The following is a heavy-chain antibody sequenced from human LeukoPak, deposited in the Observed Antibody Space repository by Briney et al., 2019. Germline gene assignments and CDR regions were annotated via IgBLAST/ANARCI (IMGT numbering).Heavy chain of an antibody. V-gene: IGHV1-8*01. CDR1: GYTFTTHD. CDR2: RNPGSGDT. D-gene: IGHD3-9*01. J-gene: IGHJ4*02. Sequence: ASVKLSCKASGYTFTTHDLTWVRQATGQGLEWMGWRNPGSGDTAYAQKFQGRVTMTRDTSMSTAYMELNSLGSEDTAIYYCARGLGDYNTDWFPVSGYWGQGTPVTVSS. CDR3: ARGLGDYNTDWFPVSGY.